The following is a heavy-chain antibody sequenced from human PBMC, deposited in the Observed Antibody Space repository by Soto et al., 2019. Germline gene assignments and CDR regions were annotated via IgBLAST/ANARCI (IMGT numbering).Heavy chain of an antibody. CDR3: ARGSIAAALHRPAGRNV. V-gene: IGHV3-11*01. Sequence: PGGSLRLSCAASGFTFSDYYMSWIRQAPGKGLEWVSYISSSGSTIYYADSVKGRFTISRDNAKNSLYLQMNSLRAEDTAVYYCARGSIAAALHRPAGRNVWGQGTTVTVSS. D-gene: IGHD6-13*01. CDR1: GFTFSDYY. CDR2: ISSSGSTI. J-gene: IGHJ6*02.